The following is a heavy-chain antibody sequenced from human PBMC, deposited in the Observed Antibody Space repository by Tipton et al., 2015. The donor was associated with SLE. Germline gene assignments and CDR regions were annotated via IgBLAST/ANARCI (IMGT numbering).Heavy chain of an antibody. CDR3: ARARLGRGYSYGYGAFDI. CDR2: IYYSGST. Sequence: TLSLTCTVSGASINSNFWSWIRQSPGKGLEWIGYIYYSGSTNYNPSLKSRVTISVDTSKNQFSLKLSSVTAADTAVYYCARARLGRGYSYGYGAFDIWGQGTMVTVSS. D-gene: IGHD5-18*01. V-gene: IGHV4-59*01. CDR1: GASINSNF. J-gene: IGHJ3*02.